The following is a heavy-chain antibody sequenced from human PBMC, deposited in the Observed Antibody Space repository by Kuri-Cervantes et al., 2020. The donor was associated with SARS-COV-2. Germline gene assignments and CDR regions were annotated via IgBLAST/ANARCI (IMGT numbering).Heavy chain of an antibody. V-gene: IGHV4-30-4*01. D-gene: IGHD2-8*02. Sequence: SETLSLTCTVSGGSISSGDYYWSWIRQPPGKDLEWIGYIYYSGSTYYNPSLKSRVTISVDTSKNQFSLKLSSVTAADTAVYYCARGLMGYCTGGVCPTRIDPWGQGTLVTVSS. CDR2: IYYSGST. J-gene: IGHJ5*02. CDR1: GGSISSGDYY. CDR3: ARGLMGYCTGGVCPTRIDP.